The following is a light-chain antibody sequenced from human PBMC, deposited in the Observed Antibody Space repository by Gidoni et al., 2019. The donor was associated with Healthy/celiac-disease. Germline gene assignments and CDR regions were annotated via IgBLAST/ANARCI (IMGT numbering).Light chain of an antibody. CDR3: NSRDSSGNLYLV. V-gene: IGLV3-19*01. J-gene: IGLJ2*01. CDR1: SLRSYY. Sequence: SSELTQDPAVSVALGQTVRITCQGDSLRSYYASWYQQKPGQAPVLVIYGKNNRPSGIPDRFSGSSSGNTASLTITGAQAEDEADYYCNSRDSSGNLYLVFGGGTKLTVL. CDR2: GKN.